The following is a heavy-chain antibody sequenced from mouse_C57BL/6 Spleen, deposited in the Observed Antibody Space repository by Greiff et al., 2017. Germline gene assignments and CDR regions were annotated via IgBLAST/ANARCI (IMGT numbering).Heavy chain of an antibody. D-gene: IGHD2-5*01. CDR2: INPNNGGT. J-gene: IGHJ3*01. CDR1: GYTFTDYN. CDR3: ARASYDSNYAY. V-gene: IGHV1-18*01. Sequence: EVQLQQSGPELVKPGASVKIPCKASGYTFTDYNMDWVKQSHGKSLEWIGDINPNNGGTIYNQKFKGKATVTVDKSSSTAYMELRSLTSEDTAVDYGARASYDSNYAYWGQGTLVTVSA.